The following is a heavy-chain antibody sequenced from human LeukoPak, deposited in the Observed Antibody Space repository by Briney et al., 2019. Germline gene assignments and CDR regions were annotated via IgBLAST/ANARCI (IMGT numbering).Heavy chain of an antibody. CDR1: GFTFSSYS. V-gene: IGHV3-21*01. CDR2: ISSSSSYI. CDR3: AKDYYDSSGDSGYFDY. J-gene: IGHJ4*02. D-gene: IGHD3-22*01. Sequence: GGSLRLSCAASGFTFSSYSMNWVRQAPGKGLEWVSSISSSSSYIYYADSVKCRFTISRDNAKNSLYLQMNSLRAEDTAVYYCAKDYYDSSGDSGYFDYWGQGTLVTVSS.